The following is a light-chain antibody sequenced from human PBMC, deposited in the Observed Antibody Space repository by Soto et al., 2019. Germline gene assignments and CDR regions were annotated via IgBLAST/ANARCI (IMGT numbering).Light chain of an antibody. CDR2: GAS. V-gene: IGKV3-15*01. Sequence: VMTQSPATLSVSPGERATLSCRASQSVSSNLAWYQQKPGQAPRLLIFGASTRATGIPARFSGSGSGTEFTLTISSLQSEDFAVYYCQQYNNWPPVTFGQGTKVEIK. CDR3: QQYNNWPPVT. CDR1: QSVSSN. J-gene: IGKJ1*01.